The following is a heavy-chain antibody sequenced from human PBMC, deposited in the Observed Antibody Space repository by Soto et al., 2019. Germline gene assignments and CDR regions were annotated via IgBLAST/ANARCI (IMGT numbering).Heavy chain of an antibody. CDR2: IGTAGDT. D-gene: IGHD2-15*01. CDR1: GFTFSGFD. Sequence: PXGSLILSCEAAGFTFSGFDMHWVRQPTGKGLEWVSTIGTAGDTYYAVSVKGRFTTSRDNAKNSLSLQMNSLRAGDTAVYFCARGQEVGAHFFDYWGQGTQVTVSS. CDR3: ARGQEVGAHFFDY. V-gene: IGHV3-13*01. J-gene: IGHJ4*02.